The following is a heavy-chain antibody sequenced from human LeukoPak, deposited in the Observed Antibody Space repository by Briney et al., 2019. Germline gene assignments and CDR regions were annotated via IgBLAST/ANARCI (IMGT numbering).Heavy chain of an antibody. V-gene: IGHV1-2*02. CDR2: INPNSGGT. CDR1: GYTFPGYY. Sequence: GASVKVSCKASGYTFPGYYMHWVRQAPGQGLEWMGWINPNSGGTNYAQNFQGRVTMTRDTSITTAYMELSRLRSDDTAVYYCAREAGDNTYNVWGQGTMVTVSS. D-gene: IGHD7-27*01. J-gene: IGHJ3*01. CDR3: AREAGDNTYNV.